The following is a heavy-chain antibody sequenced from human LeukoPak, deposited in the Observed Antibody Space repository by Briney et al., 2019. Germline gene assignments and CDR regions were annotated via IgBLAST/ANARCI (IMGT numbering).Heavy chain of an antibody. J-gene: IGHJ4*02. D-gene: IGHD3-22*01. Sequence: GGSLRLSCAASGFTFSSYSMNWVRQAPGKGLEWVSSISSSSSYIYYADSVKGRFTISRDNAKNSLYLQMNSLRAEDTALYYCARDKWEYYYDSSGYYYYFDYWGQGTLVTVSS. V-gene: IGHV3-21*04. CDR1: GFTFSSYS. CDR2: ISSSSSYI. CDR3: ARDKWEYYYDSSGYYYYFDY.